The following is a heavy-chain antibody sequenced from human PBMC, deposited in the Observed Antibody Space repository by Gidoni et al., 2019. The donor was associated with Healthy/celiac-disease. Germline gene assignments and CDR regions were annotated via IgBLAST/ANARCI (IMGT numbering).Heavy chain of an antibody. CDR2: ISYDGSNK. J-gene: IGHJ4*02. D-gene: IGHD3-9*01. CDR1: GFTFRSYA. V-gene: IGHV3-30-3*01. Sequence: QVQLVESGGGVVQPGRSLRLSCAASGFTFRSYAMHWVRQAPGKGLEWVSVISYDGSNKYYADSVKGRFTISRDNSKNTLYLQMNSLRAEDTAVYYCARGVDILTGYSLGYWGQGTLVTVSS. CDR3: ARGVDILTGYSLGY.